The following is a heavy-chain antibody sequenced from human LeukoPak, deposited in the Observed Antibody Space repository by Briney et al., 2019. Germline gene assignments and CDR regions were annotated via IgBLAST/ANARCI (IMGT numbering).Heavy chain of an antibody. J-gene: IGHJ6*02. D-gene: IGHD3-16*01. V-gene: IGHV4-59*12. CDR1: GGSISSYY. Sequence: SETLSLTCTVSGGSISSYYWSWIRQPPGKGLEWIGYIYYSGSTYYNPTLKSRVTISVDTSKNQFYLKLSSVTAADTAVYYCARVAMTRGKGHYGMDVWGQGTTVTVSS. CDR3: ARVAMTRGKGHYGMDV. CDR2: IYYSGST.